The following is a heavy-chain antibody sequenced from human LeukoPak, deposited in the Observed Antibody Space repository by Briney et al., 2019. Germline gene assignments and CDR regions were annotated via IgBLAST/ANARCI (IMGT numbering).Heavy chain of an antibody. V-gene: IGHV3-11*01. CDR3: VRARGVTTNDDY. J-gene: IGHJ4*02. CDR1: GFTFSDYY. CDR2: ISTSASTI. Sequence: GGSLRLSCAASGFTFSDYYMSWIRQAPGKGLDWISYISTSASTIFYADSVKGRFTISRDNAKNSLYLQMNSLRVEDTAVYYCVRARGVTTNDDYWGQGTLVTVSS. D-gene: IGHD4-17*01.